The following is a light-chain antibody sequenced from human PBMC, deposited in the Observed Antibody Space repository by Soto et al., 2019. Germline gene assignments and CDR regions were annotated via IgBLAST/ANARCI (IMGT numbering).Light chain of an antibody. J-gene: IGLJ1*01. CDR2: EVS. V-gene: IGLV2-18*02. CDR3: NSYTGSSTYV. CDR1: SSDVGSYNR. Sequence: QSVLTQPPSVSGSPGQSVAISCTGTSSDVGSYNRVSWYQQPPGAAPKLMIYEVSNRPSGVPDRFSGSKSGNTASLTISGLHAEDEAVYYCNSYTGSSTYVFGTGTKLTVL.